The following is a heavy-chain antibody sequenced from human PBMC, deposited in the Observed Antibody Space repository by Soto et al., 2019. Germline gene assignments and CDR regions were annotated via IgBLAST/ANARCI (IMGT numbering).Heavy chain of an antibody. CDR2: MNPNSGNT. D-gene: IGHD3-22*01. CDR3: ARGKGYYDSSGYTGPDAFDI. CDR1: GYTFTSYD. Sequence: ASLKVSCKASGYTFTSYDINWVLQATGQGLERMGWMNPNSGNTGYAQKFQGRVTMTRNTSISTAYMELSSLRSEDTAVYYCARGKGYYDSSGYTGPDAFDIWGQGTMVTVSS. V-gene: IGHV1-8*01. J-gene: IGHJ3*02.